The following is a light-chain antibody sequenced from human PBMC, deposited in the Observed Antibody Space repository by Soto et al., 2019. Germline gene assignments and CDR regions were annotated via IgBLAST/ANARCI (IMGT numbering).Light chain of an antibody. Sequence: EIVMTHSPATLAVSPWERATLSCRASQSVDSNLAWYQQKPGQAPRLIIYGASNRATGIPDRFSGSGAGTDFTLTISRLEQEDFAEYYCQHYGSSGTFGQGTKVDIK. J-gene: IGKJ1*01. CDR3: QHYGSSGT. CDR2: GAS. V-gene: IGKV3-20*01. CDR1: QSVDSN.